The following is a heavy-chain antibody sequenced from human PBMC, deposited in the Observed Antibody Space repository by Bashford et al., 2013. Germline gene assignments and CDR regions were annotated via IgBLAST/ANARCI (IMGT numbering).Heavy chain of an antibody. J-gene: IGHJ4*02. D-gene: IGHD6-13*01. V-gene: IGHV4-59*08. CDR3: AGDLTYSWYYY. Sequence: SETLSLTCTVSGGSITDYYWSWMRQAPGKGLEWIGWIHYSGITNYNPSLRSRVTMSVDTSKNHFSLNLSSVSVADTAVYYCAGDLTYSWYYYWGQGTLVTVSS. CDR1: GGSITDYY. CDR2: IHYSGIT.